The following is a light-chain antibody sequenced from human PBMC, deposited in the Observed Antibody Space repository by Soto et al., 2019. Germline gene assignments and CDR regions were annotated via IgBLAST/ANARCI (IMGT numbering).Light chain of an antibody. V-gene: IGLV1-44*01. Sequence: VLTQPPSASGTPGQRVTISCSGSRSNIGSNPVNWYQQLPGTAPKLLIYSNNQRPSGVPDRFSGSKSGTSASLAISGLQSEDEADYYCAAWDDSLNGYVFGTGTKVTVL. CDR1: RSNIGSNP. J-gene: IGLJ1*01. CDR3: AAWDDSLNGYV. CDR2: SNN.